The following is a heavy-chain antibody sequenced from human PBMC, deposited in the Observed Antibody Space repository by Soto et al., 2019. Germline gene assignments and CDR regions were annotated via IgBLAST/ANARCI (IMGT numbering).Heavy chain of an antibody. CDR2: IYYSGST. V-gene: IGHV4-30-4*01. D-gene: IGHD3-3*01. CDR3: ARAPSLITIFGVVTLNGMDV. Sequence: QVQLQESGPGLVKPSQTLSLTCTDSGGSISSGDYYWSWIRQPPGKGLEWIGYIYYSGSTYYNPSLKSRVTISVDTSKNQFSLKLSSVTAADTAVYYCARAPSLITIFGVVTLNGMDVWGQGTTVTVSS. J-gene: IGHJ6*02. CDR1: GGSISSGDYY.